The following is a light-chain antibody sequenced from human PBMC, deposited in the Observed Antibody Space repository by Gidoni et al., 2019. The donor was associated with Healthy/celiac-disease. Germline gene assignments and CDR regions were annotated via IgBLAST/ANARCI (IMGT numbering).Light chain of an antibody. Sequence: EIVMTQSPATLSVSPGERATLACRASQSVSSNLAWYQQKPGQDPRLLIYGASTRATGIPARFSCSWSGTEFTLTSSGLQSEDFAVYYCQQYNNWPPWTFGQGTKVEIK. CDR3: QQYNNWPPWT. CDR1: QSVSSN. J-gene: IGKJ1*01. V-gene: IGKV3-15*01. CDR2: GAS.